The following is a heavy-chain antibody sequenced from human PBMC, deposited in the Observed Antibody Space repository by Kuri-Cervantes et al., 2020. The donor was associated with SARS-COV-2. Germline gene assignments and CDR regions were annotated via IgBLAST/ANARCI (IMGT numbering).Heavy chain of an antibody. CDR1: GFTFSSYA. D-gene: IGHD2-21*02. Sequence: GESLKISCSASGFTFSSYAMHWVRQAPGKGLEWVAVISYDGNNKYYADSVKGRFTISRDNSKNTLYLQMNSLRAEDTAVHYCARVRALCGGDCYSANDAFDIWGQGTMVTVS. CDR3: ARVRALCGGDCYSANDAFDI. CDR2: ISYDGNNK. J-gene: IGHJ3*02. V-gene: IGHV3-30-3*01.